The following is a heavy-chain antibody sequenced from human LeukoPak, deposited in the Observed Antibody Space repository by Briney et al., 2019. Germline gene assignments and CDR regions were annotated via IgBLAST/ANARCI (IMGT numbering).Heavy chain of an antibody. J-gene: IGHJ3*02. Sequence: SETLSLTCTVSGGSISSVSISSYYWSWIRQPPGKGLEWIGYVYYSGSTNYNPSLKSRVTISVDTSKNQFSLKLSSVTAADTAVYYCARGLGYGEYLVPFDIWGQGTLVTVSS. D-gene: IGHD4-17*01. CDR1: GGSISSVSISSYY. CDR3: ARGLGYGEYLVPFDI. CDR2: VYYSGST. V-gene: IGHV4-61*01.